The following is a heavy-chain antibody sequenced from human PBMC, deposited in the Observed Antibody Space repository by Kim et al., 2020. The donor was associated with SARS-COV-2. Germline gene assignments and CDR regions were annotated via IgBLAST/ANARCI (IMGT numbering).Heavy chain of an antibody. J-gene: IGHJ6*02. V-gene: IGHV1-2*02. CDR3: ARDGQPARLMDV. Sequence: NYAQKFQGRVTMTRDTSISTAYMGLSRLRSDDRAVYYCARDGQPARLMDVWGQGTTVTVSS. D-gene: IGHD3-16*01.